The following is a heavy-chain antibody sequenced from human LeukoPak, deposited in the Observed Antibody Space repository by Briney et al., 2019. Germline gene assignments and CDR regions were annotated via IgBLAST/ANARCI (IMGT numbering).Heavy chain of an antibody. J-gene: IGHJ4*02. D-gene: IGHD3-22*01. CDR1: GFTFSSSA. CDR3: AKVIAYSFYYVSSGLPDY. CDR2: ISGSGGRT. Sequence: GGSLRLSCAASGFTFSSSAMSWVRQAPGKGLEWVSAISGSGGRTYYADSVKGRFTISRDTSKNTLYLQMNSLRAEDTALYYCAKVIAYSFYYVSSGLPDYWGQGTLVTVSS. V-gene: IGHV3-23*01.